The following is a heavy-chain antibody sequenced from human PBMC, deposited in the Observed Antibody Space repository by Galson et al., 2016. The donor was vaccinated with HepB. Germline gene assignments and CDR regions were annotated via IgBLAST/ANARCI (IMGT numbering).Heavy chain of an antibody. J-gene: IGHJ1*01. CDR1: GFTFSNYA. Sequence: SLRLSCAASGFTFSNYAFHWVRQTPGNGLEWVSVISYDGSNKYYSDSVKGRFIISRDNSTNPIILHMNSLRSEDTGVYHCTRASFTTFGILRGYFQHWGQGSRVTVSS. V-gene: IGHV3-30*04. CDR3: TRASFTTFGILRGYFQH. D-gene: IGHD3-3*01. CDR2: ISYDGSNK.